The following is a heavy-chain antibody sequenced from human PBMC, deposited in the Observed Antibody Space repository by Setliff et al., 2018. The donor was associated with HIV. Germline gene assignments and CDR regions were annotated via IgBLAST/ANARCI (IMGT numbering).Heavy chain of an antibody. D-gene: IGHD6-19*01. CDR1: GGTFSSYV. J-gene: IGHJ5*02. CDR2: IIPMYGVA. V-gene: IGHV1-69*10. Sequence: GASVKVSCKASGGTFSSYVISWVRQASGQGPEWMGGIIPMYGVANYAQKFQGRVTITRDTAASTVYMELSSLKSEDTAVYYCAREGQWLAWGQGTLVTVTS. CDR3: AREGQWLA.